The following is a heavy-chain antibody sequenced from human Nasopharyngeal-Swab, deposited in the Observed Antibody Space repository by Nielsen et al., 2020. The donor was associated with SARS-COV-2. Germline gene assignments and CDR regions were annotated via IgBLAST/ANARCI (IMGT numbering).Heavy chain of an antibody. CDR3: ARENQEYANIWIDY. J-gene: IGHJ4*02. CDR2: ISTKTGAP. CDR1: GYTFTSNV. V-gene: IGHV7-4-1*02. D-gene: IGHD1-1*01. Sequence: ASVKVSRKASGYTFTSNVLNWVRQAPGQGPEYIGWISTKTGAPTYAQAFTGRFVISLDTSVSTTYLQISSLKADDTAVYYCARENQEYANIWIDYWGQGTQVTVSS.